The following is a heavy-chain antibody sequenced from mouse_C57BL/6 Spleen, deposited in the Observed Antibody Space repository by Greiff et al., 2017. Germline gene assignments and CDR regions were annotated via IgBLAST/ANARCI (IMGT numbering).Heavy chain of an antibody. CDR2: IYPGSGNT. Sequence: QVQLKESGAELVRPGASVKLSCKASGYTFTDYYINWVKQRPGQGIEWIARIYPGSGNTYYNEKFKGKATLTAEKSSSTAYMQLSSLTSEDSAVYFCARDYGYWGQGTTLTVSS. CDR3: ARDYGY. D-gene: IGHD1-1*01. V-gene: IGHV1-76*01. J-gene: IGHJ2*01. CDR1: GYTFTDYY.